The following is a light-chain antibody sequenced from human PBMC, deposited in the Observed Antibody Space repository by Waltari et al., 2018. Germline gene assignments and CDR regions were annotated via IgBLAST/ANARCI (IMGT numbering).Light chain of an antibody. CDR3: QNHERLPAM. J-gene: IGKJ1*01. CDR2: AAS. Sequence: EIVLTQSPGTLSLSPGERATLSCRASQSISRYLAWYQQKPGQAPRLLIYAASSRATGSPDRFIGSGSGTDFSLTIRRLEPEDFAVYYCQNHERLPAMFGQGTKVEIK. CDR1: QSISRY. V-gene: IGKV3-20*01.